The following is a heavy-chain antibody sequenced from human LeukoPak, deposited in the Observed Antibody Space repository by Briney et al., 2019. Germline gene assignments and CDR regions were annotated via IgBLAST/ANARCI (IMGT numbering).Heavy chain of an antibody. CDR1: GFTFSSYA. CDR3: AKDRPYYYDSSGYRPAGDFDY. D-gene: IGHD3-22*01. J-gene: IGHJ4*02. CDR2: ISGSGGST. V-gene: IGHV3-23*01. Sequence: GGSLRLSCAASGFTFSSYAMSWVRQAPGKGLEWVSAISGSGGSTYYADSVKGRFTISRDNSKNTLYLQMNSLRAEDTAVYYCAKDRPYYYDSSGYRPAGDFDYWGQGTLVTVSS.